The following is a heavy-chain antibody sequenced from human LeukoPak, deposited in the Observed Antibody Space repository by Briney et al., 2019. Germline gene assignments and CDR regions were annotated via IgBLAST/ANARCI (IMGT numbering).Heavy chain of an antibody. J-gene: IGHJ3*02. CDR2: ISSSSTI. D-gene: IGHD3-22*01. CDR1: GFTFSSYS. CDR3: ARSHRSSGYYGDAFDI. Sequence: GGSLRLSCAASGFTFSSYSMNWVRQAPGKGLEWVSYISSSSTIYYADSVKGRFTISRDNAKNSLYLHMNSLRAEDTAVYYCARSHRSSGYYGDAFDIWGQGTMVTVSS. V-gene: IGHV3-48*01.